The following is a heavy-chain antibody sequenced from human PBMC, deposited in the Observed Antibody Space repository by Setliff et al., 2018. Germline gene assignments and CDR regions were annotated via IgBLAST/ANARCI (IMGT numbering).Heavy chain of an antibody. Sequence: GSLRLSCAGSGFTFNTYWMTWVRQAPGKGLEWVASITHDGSKTYILDSVKGRFAISRDNAKNSLYLQMNSLRAEDTAVYYCARDPPWELRYFDLWGRGTLVPVSS. D-gene: IGHD1-26*01. CDR3: ARDPPWELRYFDL. V-gene: IGHV3-7*01. CDR2: ITHDGSKT. J-gene: IGHJ2*01. CDR1: GFTFNTYW.